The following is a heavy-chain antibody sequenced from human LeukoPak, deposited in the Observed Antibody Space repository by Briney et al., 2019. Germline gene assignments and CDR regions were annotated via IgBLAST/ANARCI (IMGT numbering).Heavy chain of an antibody. CDR2: MNIDGSEK. CDR1: GFTFTDHP. Sequence: PGGSLRLSCVASGFTFTDHPMNWVRQAPGKGLEWVANMNIDGSEKYYADSVKGRFSISRDNARNSVYLQMASLRVEDTAVYYCARDPVEWELLLDYWGQGTLVTVSS. D-gene: IGHD1-26*01. J-gene: IGHJ4*02. CDR3: ARDPVEWELLLDY. V-gene: IGHV3-7*01.